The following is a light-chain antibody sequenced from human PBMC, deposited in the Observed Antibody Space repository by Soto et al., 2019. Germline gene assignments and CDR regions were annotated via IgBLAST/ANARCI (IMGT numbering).Light chain of an antibody. CDR1: QSVRSNF. CDR2: GAS. V-gene: IGKV3-20*01. Sequence: EIVLTQSPGTLSLSPGERATLSCRASQSVRSNFLAWYQQKPGQAPRLLIYGASNRATGIPDRFSGSGSGTEFTLTISSLQADDFATYYCQQYSAYPYTFGHGTKVDI. CDR3: QQYSAYPYT. J-gene: IGKJ2*01.